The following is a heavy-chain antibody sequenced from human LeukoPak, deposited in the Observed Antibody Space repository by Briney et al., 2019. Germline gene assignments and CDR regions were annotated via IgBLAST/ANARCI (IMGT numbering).Heavy chain of an antibody. J-gene: IGHJ3*02. CDR2: IYYSGST. V-gene: IGHV4-59*01. D-gene: IGHD6-13*01. CDR3: ARDFPLYSSRGDAFDI. CDR1: GGSISSYY. Sequence: SETLSLTCTVSGGSISSYYWSWIRQPPGKGLEWIGYIYYSGSTNYNPSLKSRVTISVDTSKNQFSLTLSSVTAADTAVYYCARDFPLYSSRGDAFDIWGQGTMVTVSS.